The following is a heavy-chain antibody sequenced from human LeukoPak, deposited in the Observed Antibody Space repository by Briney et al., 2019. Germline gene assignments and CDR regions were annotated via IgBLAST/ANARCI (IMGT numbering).Heavy chain of an antibody. Sequence: PSETLSLTCTVAGGSISPYYWSWVRQPPGKGLEWLGYIYYSGNTNYNPSLKSRVAISVDTSKNQFSLKQSSAPAADTAVYYCARSPGSTMFIDYWGQGTLVTVSS. CDR2: IYYSGNT. J-gene: IGHJ4*02. V-gene: IGHV4-59*01. CDR3: ARSPGSTMFIDY. D-gene: IGHD3-10*02. CDR1: GGSISPYY.